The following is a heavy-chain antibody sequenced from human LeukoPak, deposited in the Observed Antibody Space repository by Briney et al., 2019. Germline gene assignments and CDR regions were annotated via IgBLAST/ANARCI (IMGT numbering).Heavy chain of an antibody. CDR1: GFTFSNYW. CDR3: ARDYGRSRDYGMDV. V-gene: IGHV3-74*01. Sequence: GGSLRLSCAASGFTFSNYWMHWVRQSPGKGLVWVSRINSDGSSTTYADSVKGRFTISRDNAKNTLYLQMNSLRAEDTAVYYCARDYGRSRDYGMDVWGQGTTVTVSS. CDR2: INSDGSST. D-gene: IGHD3-10*01. J-gene: IGHJ6*02.